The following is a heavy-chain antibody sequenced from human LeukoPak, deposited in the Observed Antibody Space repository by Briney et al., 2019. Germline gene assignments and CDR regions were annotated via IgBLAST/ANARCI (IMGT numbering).Heavy chain of an antibody. V-gene: IGHV1-3*01. CDR2: INAGNGNT. CDR1: GYTLTTYA. D-gene: IGHD3-9*01. CDR3: AREHDVLTGFGLDV. J-gene: IGHJ6*02. Sequence: ASVKVSCKASGYTLTTYAIQWVRQAPGQRLEWMGWINAGNGNTKYSQKFQGRVTITRDTSASTAYMELSSLRSEDTAVYYCAREHDVLTGFGLDVWGRGTTVTVSS.